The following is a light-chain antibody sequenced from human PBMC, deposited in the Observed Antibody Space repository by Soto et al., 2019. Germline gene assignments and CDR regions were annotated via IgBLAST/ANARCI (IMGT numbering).Light chain of an antibody. CDR2: GAS. V-gene: IGKV3-15*01. CDR1: QSVSSN. CDR3: HQYDDGPYT. Sequence: EIVMTQSPATLSLSPGERATLSCRASQSVSSNVAWYQQIPGQTPRLLIYGASTRATGIPVRFSGSGSGTEFTLTISSLQSEDFAVYYCHQYDDGPYTFGQGTKLDIK. J-gene: IGKJ2*01.